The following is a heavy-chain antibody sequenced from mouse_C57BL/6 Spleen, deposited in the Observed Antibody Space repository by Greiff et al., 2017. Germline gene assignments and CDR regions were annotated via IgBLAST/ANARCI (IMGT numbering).Heavy chain of an antibody. CDR1: GFTFTDYY. J-gene: IGHJ4*01. Sequence: EVKVVESGGGLVQPGGSLSLSCAASGFTFTDYYMSWVRQPPGKALEWLGFIRNKANGYTTEYSASVKGRFTISRDNSQSILYLQMNALRAEDSATYYCARSDYYGRGDYWGQGTSVTVSS. CDR3: ARSDYYGRGDY. V-gene: IGHV7-3*01. D-gene: IGHD1-1*01. CDR2: IRNKANGYTT.